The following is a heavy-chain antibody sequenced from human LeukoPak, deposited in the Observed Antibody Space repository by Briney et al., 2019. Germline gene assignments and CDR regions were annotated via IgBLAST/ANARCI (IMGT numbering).Heavy chain of an antibody. CDR2: IYSGGST. CDR1: GFTVSSNY. J-gene: IGHJ4*02. D-gene: IGHD5-24*01. Sequence: GGSLRLSCAASGFTVSSNYMSWVRQAPGKGLEWVSVIYSGGSTYYADSVKGRFTISRDNSKNTLYLQMNSLRAEDTAVYYCANRPLSTQDAYWGRGTLVTVSS. V-gene: IGHV3-66*02. CDR3: ANRPLSTQDAY.